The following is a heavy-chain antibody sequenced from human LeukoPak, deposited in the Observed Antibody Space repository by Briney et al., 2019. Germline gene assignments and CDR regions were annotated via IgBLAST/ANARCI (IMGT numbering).Heavy chain of an antibody. V-gene: IGHV4-34*01. Sequence: SETLSLTWSVYGGSFSGYYWTWIRQPPGKGLEWIGEINHSGSTNYNPSLKSRVTISVDTSKNQFSLRLSSVTAADTAVYYCAGFNSVDYWGQGTLVTVSS. D-gene: IGHD3-3*01. CDR2: INHSGST. CDR3: AGFNSVDY. CDR1: GGSFSGYY. J-gene: IGHJ4*02.